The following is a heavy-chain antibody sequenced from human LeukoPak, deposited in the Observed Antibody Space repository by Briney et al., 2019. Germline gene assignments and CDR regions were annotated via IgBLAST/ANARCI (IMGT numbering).Heavy chain of an antibody. Sequence: GASVKVSCKASGYTLTGYYMHWVRQAPGQGLEWMGWINPNSGDTNYAQKFQGRVTMTRDTSISTAYMELSRLRSDDTAVYYCARARSYRNAFDIWGQGTMVTVSS. CDR1: GYTLTGYY. D-gene: IGHD3-16*02. V-gene: IGHV1-2*02. J-gene: IGHJ3*02. CDR3: ARARSYRNAFDI. CDR2: INPNSGDT.